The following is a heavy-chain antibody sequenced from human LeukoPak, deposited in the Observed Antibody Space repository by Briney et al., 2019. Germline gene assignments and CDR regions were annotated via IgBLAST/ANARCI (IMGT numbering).Heavy chain of an antibody. CDR2: INPYSGDT. D-gene: IGHD6-13*01. V-gene: IGHV1-2*06. Sequence: GASVKVSCKASGYTFTGYHIHWVRQAPGQGLEWMGRINPYSGDTNFAHKFQGRVTMTRDTSITTAYMDLSSLTPDDTAVYFCARDQGSLTRSWYTGYWGQGTQVTVSS. CDR1: GYTFTGYH. CDR3: ARDQGSLTRSWYTGY. J-gene: IGHJ4*02.